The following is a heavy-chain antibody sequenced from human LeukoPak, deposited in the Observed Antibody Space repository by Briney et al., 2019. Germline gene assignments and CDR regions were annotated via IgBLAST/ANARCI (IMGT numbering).Heavy chain of an antibody. CDR1: GGSISSYY. V-gene: IGHV4-59*01. CDR2: IYCSGST. CDR3: ARARGYCSSTSCYRWFDP. Sequence: SETLSLTCTVSGGSISSYYWSWIRQPPGKGLEWIGYIYCSGSTNYNPSLKSRVTISVDTSKNQFSLKLSSVTAADTAVYYCARARGYCSSTSCYRWFDPWGQGTLVTVSS. D-gene: IGHD2-2*01. J-gene: IGHJ5*02.